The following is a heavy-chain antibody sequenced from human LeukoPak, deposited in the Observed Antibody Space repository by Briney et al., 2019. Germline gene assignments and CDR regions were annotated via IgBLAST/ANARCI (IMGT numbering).Heavy chain of an antibody. J-gene: IGHJ4*02. V-gene: IGHV3-30*03. CDR1: GFTFSSYG. Sequence: PGRSLRLSCAASGFTFSSYGMHWVRQAPGKGLEWVAVISYDGSNKYYADSVKGRFTISRDNSKNTLYLQMNSLRAEDTAVYYCASHGGYTALVYWGQGTLVTVSS. CDR2: ISYDGSNK. D-gene: IGHD5-12*01. CDR3: ASHGGYTALVY.